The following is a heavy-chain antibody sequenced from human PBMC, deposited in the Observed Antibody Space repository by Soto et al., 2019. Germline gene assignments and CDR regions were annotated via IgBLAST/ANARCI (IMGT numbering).Heavy chain of an antibody. V-gene: IGHV4-59*08. CDR3: ARQPPAAAGPTDY. J-gene: IGHJ4*02. Sequence: PSETLSLTCTVSGGSISNLYWSWIRQPPGKGLEWIGYIYYSGSTNYNPSLKSRVTISVDTSKNQFSLKLSSVTAADTAVYYCARQPPAAAGPTDYWGQGTLVTVSS. CDR1: GGSISNLY. D-gene: IGHD6-13*01. CDR2: IYYSGST.